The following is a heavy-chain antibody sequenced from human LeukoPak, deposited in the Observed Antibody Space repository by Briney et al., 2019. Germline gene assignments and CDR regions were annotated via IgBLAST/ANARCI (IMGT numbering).Heavy chain of an antibody. D-gene: IGHD6-13*01. CDR2: IYYSGST. CDR3: TAAWYTFDY. J-gene: IGHJ4*02. CDR1: GFTFSSYA. V-gene: IGHV4-39*01. Sequence: GSLRLSCAASGFTFSSYAMSWIRQPPGKGLEWIGIIYYSGSTYYNPSLQSRVTISEDTSKNQFSLKLTSVTAADTAVYYCTAAWYTFDYWGQGTLVTVSS.